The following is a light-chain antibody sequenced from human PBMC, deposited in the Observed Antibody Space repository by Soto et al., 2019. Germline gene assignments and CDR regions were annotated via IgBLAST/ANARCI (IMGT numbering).Light chain of an antibody. CDR2: TAS. CDR1: QSISSW. J-gene: IGKJ4*01. V-gene: IGKV1-5*03. CDR3: QQYDSYSVT. Sequence: DIQMTQAPSTLSESVGDRVTITCRASQSISSWLAWYQQKPGKAPKLLISTASSLESGVPSRFSGSGSGTEFTLTISSLQPDDFATYYCQQYDSYSVTFGGGTKV.